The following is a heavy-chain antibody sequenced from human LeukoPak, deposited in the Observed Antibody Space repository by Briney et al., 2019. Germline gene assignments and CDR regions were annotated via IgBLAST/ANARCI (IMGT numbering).Heavy chain of an antibody. V-gene: IGHV3-74*01. CDR3: ARDVGSSSVMNL. D-gene: IGHD6-6*01. Sequence: GGSLRLSCAASGFSFSSYWMYWVRQGPGKGQVWVSRINTDGSTTHYADSVKGRFTISRDNAKNTLYMQMSSLRAEDTAVYYCARDVGSSSVMNLWGEGTTVTVSS. CDR1: GFSFSSYW. J-gene: IGHJ6*03. CDR2: INTDGSTT.